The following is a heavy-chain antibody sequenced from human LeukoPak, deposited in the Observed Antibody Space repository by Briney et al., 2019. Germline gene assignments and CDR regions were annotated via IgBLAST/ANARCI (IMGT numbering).Heavy chain of an antibody. Sequence: PGGSLRLSCAASRFTFKNYGMHWVRQAPGKGLEWVAVIYYDGGKKYYADSVKGRFTISRDNSKNTVHLEMSSLRVEDTAVYHCARSLGETTFDYWGQGTLVTVSP. CDR3: ARSLGETTFDY. J-gene: IGHJ4*02. V-gene: IGHV3-33*01. CDR2: IYYDGGKK. D-gene: IGHD3-16*01. CDR1: RFTFKNYG.